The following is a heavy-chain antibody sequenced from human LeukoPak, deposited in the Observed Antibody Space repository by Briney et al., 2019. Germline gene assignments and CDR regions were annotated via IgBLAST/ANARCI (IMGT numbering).Heavy chain of an antibody. CDR3: ARDSGSCRGCAFDI. D-gene: IGHD1-26*01. CDR2: TNTDGSAK. V-gene: IGHV3-7*01. J-gene: IGHJ3*02. Sequence: GGSLRLSCAASEFTFSNFWMSWVRQAPGKGLEWVANTNTDGSAKYYVDSVKGRVTISRDNAMNFLYLQLNSLRVDDTAVYYCARDSGSCRGCAFDIWGQGTVVTVSS. CDR1: EFTFSNFW.